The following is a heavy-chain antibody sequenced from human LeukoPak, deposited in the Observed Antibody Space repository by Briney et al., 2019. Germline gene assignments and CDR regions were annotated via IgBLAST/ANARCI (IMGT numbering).Heavy chain of an antibody. V-gene: IGHV3-53*01. CDR3: ASAKNYYYYMDV. Sequence: GSLRLPCAASGFTVSSNYMSGVRQAPGKGLEWGSVIYTGGSTYYADSVKGRFTISRDNSKNTLYLQMNSLRAEDTAVYYCASAKNYYYYMDVWGKGTTVTVSS. CDR2: IYTGGST. J-gene: IGHJ6*03. CDR1: GFTVSSNY.